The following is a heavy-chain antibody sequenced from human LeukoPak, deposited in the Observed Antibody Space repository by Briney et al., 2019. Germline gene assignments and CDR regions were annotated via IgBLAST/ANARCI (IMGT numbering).Heavy chain of an antibody. J-gene: IGHJ4*02. D-gene: IGHD3-10*01. V-gene: IGHV3-33*01. Sequence: GGSLRLSCAASGFTFSSYGMHWVRQAPGKGLEWVAVIWYDGSNKYYADSVKGRFTISRDNSKNTLYLQMNSLRGVDTAVHYCARDAYYYGSGSPLDYWGQGTLVTVSS. CDR2: IWYDGSNK. CDR1: GFTFSSYG. CDR3: ARDAYYYGSGSPLDY.